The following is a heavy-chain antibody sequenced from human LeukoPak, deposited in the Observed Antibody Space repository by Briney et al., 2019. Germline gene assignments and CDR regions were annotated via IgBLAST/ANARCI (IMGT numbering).Heavy chain of an antibody. J-gene: IGHJ4*02. CDR3: AKDYSFGLRGFLGGD. D-gene: IGHD3-16*01. CDR2: ISGGGGST. CDR1: GFTFSTYA. Sequence: SGGSLRLSCAASGFTFSTYAMSWVRQAPGKGLEWVSGISGGGGSTYYADSVKGRFTISRDTSKNTLYLQMNSLRAEDTAVYSCAKDYSFGLRGFLGGDWGQGTLVTVSS. V-gene: IGHV3-23*01.